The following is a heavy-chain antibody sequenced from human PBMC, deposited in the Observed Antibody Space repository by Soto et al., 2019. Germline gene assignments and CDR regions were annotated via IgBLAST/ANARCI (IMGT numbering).Heavy chain of an antibody. V-gene: IGHV1-2*04. D-gene: IGHD2-15*01. CDR2: INPNSGGT. CDR1: GYTFTGYY. J-gene: IGHJ4*02. Sequence: GASVKVSCKASGYTFTGYYMHWVRQAPGQGLEWMGWINPNSGGTNYAQKFQGWVTMTRDTSISTAYMELSRLRSDDTAVYYCARVQNCSGGSCYSPFDYWGQGTLVTVSS. CDR3: ARVQNCSGGSCYSPFDY.